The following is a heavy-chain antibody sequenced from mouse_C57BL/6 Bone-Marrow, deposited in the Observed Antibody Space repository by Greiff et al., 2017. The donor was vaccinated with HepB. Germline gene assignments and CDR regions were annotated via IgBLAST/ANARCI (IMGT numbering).Heavy chain of an antibody. D-gene: IGHD1-1*01. CDR3: ARRGSIYYYAMDY. Sequence: VQVVESGPGLVAPSQSLSITCTVSGFSLTSYGVHWVRQPPGKGLEWLVVIWSDGSTTYNSALKSRLSISKDNSKSQVFLKMNSLQTDDTAMYYCARRGSIYYYAMDYWGQGTSVTVSS. CDR2: IWSDGST. V-gene: IGHV2-6*03. CDR1: GFSLTSYG. J-gene: IGHJ4*01.